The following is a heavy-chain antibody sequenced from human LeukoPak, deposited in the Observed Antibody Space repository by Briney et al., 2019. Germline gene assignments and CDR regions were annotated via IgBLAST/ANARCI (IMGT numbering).Heavy chain of an antibody. CDR3: TTVTGYSYGYWYYSYYMDV. J-gene: IGHJ6*03. V-gene: IGHV3-15*01. Sequence: PGGSLRLSCAVSGFTLSGAWMSWVRQAPGKGLECVGRIKSKTDGGTTDYAAPVKRRFPISRDDSKNTLYLQMNSLKTEATAVYYCTTVTGYSYGYWYYSYYMDVWGKGTTVTVSS. D-gene: IGHD5-18*01. CDR1: GFTLSGAW. CDR2: IKSKTDGGTT.